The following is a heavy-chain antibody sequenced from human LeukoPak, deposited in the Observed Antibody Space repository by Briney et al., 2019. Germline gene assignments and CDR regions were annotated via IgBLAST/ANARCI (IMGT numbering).Heavy chain of an antibody. CDR3: ARVGAPWIQHYYFDY. J-gene: IGHJ4*02. D-gene: IGHD5-18*01. Sequence: ASVKVSCKASGYTFTSYGISWVRQAPGQGLEWMGWISAYNGNTNYAQKLQGRVTMTTDTSTTTAYMELRSLRSDDTAVYYCARVGAPWIQHYYFDYWGQGTLVTVSS. V-gene: IGHV1-18*01. CDR2: ISAYNGNT. CDR1: GYTFTSYG.